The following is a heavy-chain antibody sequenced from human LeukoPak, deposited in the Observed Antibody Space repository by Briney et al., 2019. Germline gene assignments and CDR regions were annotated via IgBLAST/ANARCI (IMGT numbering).Heavy chain of an antibody. CDR1: GGSFSGYY. D-gene: IGHD2-15*01. CDR3: ARDPRYCSGGSCYASRKAPYGMDV. CDR2: INHSGSA. Sequence: PSETLSLTCAVYGGSFSGYYWSWVRQRPGKGLEWVGEINHSGSANYNPSLKRRVTISVDTSNNQFSLKLSSVTAADTAVYYCARDPRYCSGGSCYASRKAPYGMDVWGKGTTVTVSS. J-gene: IGHJ6*04. V-gene: IGHV4-34*01.